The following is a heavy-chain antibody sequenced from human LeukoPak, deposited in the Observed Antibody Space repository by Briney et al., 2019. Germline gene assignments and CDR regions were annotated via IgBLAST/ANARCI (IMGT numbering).Heavy chain of an antibody. Sequence: GASVKVSCKASGYTFTSYGISWVRQAPGQGLEWMGWISAYNGNTSYAQNFQGRVTMTRDTSTSTFYMELSSLRSEDTALYFCARARGYSGYHPIDYWGQGTLVTVSS. CDR3: ARARGYSGYHPIDY. D-gene: IGHD5-12*01. J-gene: IGHJ4*02. V-gene: IGHV1-18*01. CDR1: GYTFTSYG. CDR2: ISAYNGNT.